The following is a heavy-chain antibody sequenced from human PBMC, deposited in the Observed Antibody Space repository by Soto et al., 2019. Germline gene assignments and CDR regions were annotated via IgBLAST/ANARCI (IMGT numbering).Heavy chain of an antibody. CDR2: INPKSGGT. CDR1: DFSFTSHG. J-gene: IGHJ4*02. Sequence: ASVKVSCKAYDFSFTSHGISWVRQAPGQGLEWMGWINPKSGGTMYPQKFQGRVTMTWDTSISTAYMALTRLRSDDTAVYYCARDLAKGGGSAGFDYWGQGTLVTVSS. V-gene: IGHV1-2*02. D-gene: IGHD1-26*01. CDR3: ARDLAKGGGSAGFDY.